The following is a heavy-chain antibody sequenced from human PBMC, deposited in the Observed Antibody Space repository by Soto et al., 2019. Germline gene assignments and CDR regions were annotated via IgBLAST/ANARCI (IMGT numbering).Heavy chain of an antibody. CDR1: GVTFSSYS. D-gene: IGHD1-26*01. V-gene: IGHV3-21*01. CDR2: ISSSSSYI. J-gene: IGHJ4*02. Sequence: EVQLVESGGGLVKPGGSLRLSCAASGVTFSSYSMNWVRQAPGKGLEWVSSISSSSSYIYYADSVKGRFTISRDNAKNSLYLQMNGLRAEDTAVYYCAYTPKDGSPEAIDYWGQGTLVTVSS. CDR3: AYTPKDGSPEAIDY.